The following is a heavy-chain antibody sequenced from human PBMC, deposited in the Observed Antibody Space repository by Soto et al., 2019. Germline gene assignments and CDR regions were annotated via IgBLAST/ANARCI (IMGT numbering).Heavy chain of an antibody. D-gene: IGHD3-3*01. CDR3: ARHPLGDYYLSKGFLDY. Sequence: SETLSLTCTVSGDSIRSNSYYWGWIRQPPGKGLEWIGSIYYSGRTYYNTSLKSRVTISVDTSKNQFSLKLRSVTAADTSVYYCARHPLGDYYLSKGFLDYWGQGTLVTVSS. CDR2: IYYSGRT. J-gene: IGHJ4*02. CDR1: GDSIRSNSYY. V-gene: IGHV4-39*01.